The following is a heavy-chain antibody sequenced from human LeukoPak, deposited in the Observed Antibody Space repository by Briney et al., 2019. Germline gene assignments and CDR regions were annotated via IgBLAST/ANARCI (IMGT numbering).Heavy chain of an antibody. J-gene: IGHJ5*02. CDR3: ARGSHCSGGSCYSSDWFDP. Sequence: ASVKVSCKASGYTFTGYYMHWVRQAPGQGLEWMGWMNPNSGNTGYAQKFQGRVTMTRNTSISTAYMELSSLRSEDTAVYYCARGSHCSGGSCYSSDWFDPWGQGTLVTVSS. CDR2: MNPNSGNT. V-gene: IGHV1-8*02. D-gene: IGHD2-15*01. CDR1: GYTFTGYY.